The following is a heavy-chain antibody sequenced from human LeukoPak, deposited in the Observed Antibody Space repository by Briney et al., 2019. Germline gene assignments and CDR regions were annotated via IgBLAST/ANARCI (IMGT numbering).Heavy chain of an antibody. J-gene: IGHJ4*02. CDR3: AQGDGTYYDFWSGSFVDY. Sequence: GGSLRLSCAASGFTFSSYAMSWVRQAPGKGLEWVSAISGSGGSTYYADSVKGRFTISRDNSNNTLYLQMNSLRADDTAIYYCAQGDGTYYDFWSGSFVDYWGQGTLVTVSS. CDR2: ISGSGGST. V-gene: IGHV3-23*01. CDR1: GFTFSSYA. D-gene: IGHD3-3*01.